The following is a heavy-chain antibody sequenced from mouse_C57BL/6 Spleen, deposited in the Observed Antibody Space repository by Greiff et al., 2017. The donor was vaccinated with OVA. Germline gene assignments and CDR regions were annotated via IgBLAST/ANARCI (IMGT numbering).Heavy chain of an antibody. Sequence: QVQLQQPGPELVKPGASVKLSCKASGYTLTSYWMHWVKQRPGQGLEWIGNINPSNGGTNYNEKFKSKATLTVDKSSSTAYMQLSSLTSEDSAVYYCARWGGAQAYAMYYWGQGTSVTVSS. V-gene: IGHV1-53*01. J-gene: IGHJ4*01. CDR2: INPSNGGT. CDR3: ARWGGAQAYAMYY. D-gene: IGHD3-2*02. CDR1: GYTLTSYW.